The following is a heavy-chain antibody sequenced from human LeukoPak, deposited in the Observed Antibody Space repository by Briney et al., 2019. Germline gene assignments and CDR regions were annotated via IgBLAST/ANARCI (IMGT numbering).Heavy chain of an antibody. Sequence: SQTLSLTCAISGDSVSSNSAAWTWIRQSPSRGLEWLGRTYYRSQWFNDYAVSVRGRITINPDTSDNKFSLQLNSVTPEDTAVYYCARESAWEAGAPGIGIGVRRTNNYYYYMDVWGKGTTVTISS. CDR3: ARESAWEAGAPGIGIGVRRTNNYYYYMDV. D-gene: IGHD6-13*01. CDR2: TYYRSQWFN. CDR1: GDSVSSNSAA. V-gene: IGHV6-1*01. J-gene: IGHJ6*03.